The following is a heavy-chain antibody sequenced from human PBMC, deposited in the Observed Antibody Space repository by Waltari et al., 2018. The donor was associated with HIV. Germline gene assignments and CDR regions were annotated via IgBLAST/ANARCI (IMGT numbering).Heavy chain of an antibody. V-gene: IGHV3-23*01. J-gene: IGHJ6*02. CDR1: GFTFSNYG. CDR2: ISGSGGST. D-gene: IGHD6-13*01. CDR3: VKEHQYSHSWYSYYGMDV. Sequence: EVQVLESGGDLVQPGGSLRLSCAASGFTFSNYGMCWVRQAPGKGLEWVSTISGSGGSTYYADSVKGRFTVSRDNSKNTLYLQMNSLRAEDTAVYFCVKEHQYSHSWYSYYGMDVWGQGTTVTVSS.